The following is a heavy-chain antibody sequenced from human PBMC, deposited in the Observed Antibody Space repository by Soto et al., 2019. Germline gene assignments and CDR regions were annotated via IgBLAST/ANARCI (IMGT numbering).Heavy chain of an antibody. Sequence: GGSLRLSCAASGFTFSSYAMSWVRQAPGKGLEWVSAISGSGGSTYYADSVKGRFTISRDKSKNTLYLQMNSLRAEDTAVYYCMVRGVIKKRYNWFDPWGQGTLVTVSS. CDR1: GFTFSSYA. J-gene: IGHJ5*02. CDR3: MVRGVIKKRYNWFDP. CDR2: ISGSGGST. V-gene: IGHV3-23*01. D-gene: IGHD3-10*01.